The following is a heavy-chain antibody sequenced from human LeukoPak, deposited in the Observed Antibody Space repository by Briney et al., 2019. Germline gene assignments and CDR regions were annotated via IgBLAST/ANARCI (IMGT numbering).Heavy chain of an antibody. Sequence: GGSLRLSCAVSGITLSNYAMSWVRQAPGKGLEWVAGISDSGGRTKYADSVKGRFTISRDNSKNTLYLQMNSLRAEDTAVYFCAKRGVVIRVILVGFHKEAYYFDSWGQGALVTVSS. V-gene: IGHV3-23*01. J-gene: IGHJ4*02. CDR1: GITLSNYA. D-gene: IGHD3-22*01. CDR3: AKRGVVIRVILVGFHKEAYYFDS. CDR2: ISDSGGRT.